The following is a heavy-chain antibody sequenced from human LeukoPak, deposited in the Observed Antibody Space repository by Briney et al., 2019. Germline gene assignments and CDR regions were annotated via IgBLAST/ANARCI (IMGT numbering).Heavy chain of an antibody. CDR3: ARVSIDSSGYYYLNY. V-gene: IGHV1-46*01. Sequence: ASVKVSCKASGYTFTSYYMHWVGQARGQGLEWMGIINPSGGSTSYAQKFQGRVTMPRDMSTSTVYMELSSLRSEDTAVYYCARVSIDSSGYYYLNYWVQGTLVTVSS. D-gene: IGHD3-22*01. J-gene: IGHJ4*02. CDR1: GYTFTSYY. CDR2: INPSGGST.